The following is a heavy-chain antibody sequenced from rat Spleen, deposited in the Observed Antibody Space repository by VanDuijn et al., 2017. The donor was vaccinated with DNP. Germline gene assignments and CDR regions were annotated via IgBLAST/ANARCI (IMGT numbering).Heavy chain of an antibody. J-gene: IGHJ2*01. CDR3: GTYNSGYD. CDR2: ILYDGSRT. Sequence: EVQLVESGGDLVQPGRSLKLSCTASGFTFSDYNMAWVRQAPKQGLEWVATILYDGSRTYYRDSVKGRFTISRDNAKSTLYLQMDSLRSEDTATYYCGTYNSGYDWGQGVMVTVSS. D-gene: IGHD4-3*01. CDR1: GFTFSDYN. V-gene: IGHV5S10*01.